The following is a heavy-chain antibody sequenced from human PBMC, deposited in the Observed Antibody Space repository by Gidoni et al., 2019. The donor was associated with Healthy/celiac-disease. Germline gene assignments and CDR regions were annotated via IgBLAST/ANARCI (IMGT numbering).Heavy chain of an antibody. CDR2: IFYSGST. V-gene: IGHV4-39*01. D-gene: IGHD3-22*01. CDR1: GGSISISSYY. Sequence: QLQLQESGPGLVKPSETLSLTCTVSGGSISISSYYWGWIRQPPGKGLEWIGSIFYSGSTYYNPSLKSRVTISVDTSKNQFSLKLSSVTAADTAVYYCARRTWGYDSSGYYNWFDPWGQGTLVTVSS. J-gene: IGHJ5*02. CDR3: ARRTWGYDSSGYYNWFDP.